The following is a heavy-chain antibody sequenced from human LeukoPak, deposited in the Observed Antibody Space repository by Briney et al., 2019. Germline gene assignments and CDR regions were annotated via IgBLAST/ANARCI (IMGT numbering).Heavy chain of an antibody. CDR2: TYYRSKWYN. CDR3: PRLRITMVRGVIIGLPGPL. V-gene: IGHV6-1*01. Sequence: SQTLSPTCAISGDSVSSNSAAWNWIRQSPSRGLEWLGRTYYRSKWYNDYAVSVKSRITINPDTSKNQFSLKLSSVTAADTAVYYCPRLRITMVRGVIIGLPGPLWGQGTLVTVSS. J-gene: IGHJ4*02. D-gene: IGHD3-10*01. CDR1: GDSVSSNSAA.